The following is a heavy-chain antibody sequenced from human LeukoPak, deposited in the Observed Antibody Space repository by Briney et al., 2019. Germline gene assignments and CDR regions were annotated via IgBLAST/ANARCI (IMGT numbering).Heavy chain of an antibody. CDR2: INHSGST. V-gene: IGHV4-34*01. CDR1: GGSFSGYY. D-gene: IGHD2-15*01. CDR3: APLGYCSGGSCPSHYGMDV. Sequence: SETLSLTCAVYGGSFSGYYWSWIRQPPGKELEWIGEINHSGSTNYNPSLKSRVTISVDTSKNQFSLKLSSVTAADTAVYYCAPLGYCSGGSCPSHYGMDVWGQGTTVTVSS. J-gene: IGHJ6*02.